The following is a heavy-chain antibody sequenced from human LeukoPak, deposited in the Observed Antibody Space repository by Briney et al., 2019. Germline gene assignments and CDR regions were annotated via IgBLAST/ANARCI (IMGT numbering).Heavy chain of an antibody. Sequence: GGSLRLSCAASGFTFSSYAMHWVRQAPGKGLEWVAVISYDGSNKYYADSVKGRFTISRDNSKNTLYLQMNSLRVEDTAVYYCTRGGTGSGYQPLYYWGQGTLVTVSS. CDR3: TRGGTGSGYQPLYY. V-gene: IGHV3-30-3*01. CDR1: GFTFSSYA. CDR2: ISYDGSNK. D-gene: IGHD3-22*01. J-gene: IGHJ4*02.